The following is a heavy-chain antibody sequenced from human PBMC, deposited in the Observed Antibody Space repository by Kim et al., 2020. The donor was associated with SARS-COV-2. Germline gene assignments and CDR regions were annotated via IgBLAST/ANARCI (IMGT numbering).Heavy chain of an antibody. CDR3: ANQYYDMLTGYWGYFDY. D-gene: IGHD3-9*01. V-gene: IGHV3-23*01. J-gene: IGHJ4*03. CDR2: ISGSGGST. Sequence: GGSLRLSCAASGFTFSSYAMSWVRQAPGKGLEWVSAISGSGGSTYYADSVKGRFTISRDNSKNTLYLQMNSLRAEDTAVYYCANQYYDMLTGYWGYFDYWGQRALVTVSS. CDR1: GFTFSSYA.